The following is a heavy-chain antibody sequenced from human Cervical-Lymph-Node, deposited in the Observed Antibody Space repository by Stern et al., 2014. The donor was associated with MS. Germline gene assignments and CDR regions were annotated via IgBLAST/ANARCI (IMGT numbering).Heavy chain of an antibody. CDR1: GGSVSSGHCH. Sequence: QVQLQESGPGLVKPSEALSLNCAVSGGSVSSGHCHWSWIRQPPGKGLEWIGLVDNTGKTKCNPSLQGRLPISLDTSRNQSSLQLASVTAADAAVYYCARVGWGGDSWGQGTHVTVSS. CDR2: VDNTGKT. CDR3: ARVGWGGDS. D-gene: IGHD6-19*01. V-gene: IGHV4-61*01. J-gene: IGHJ4*02.